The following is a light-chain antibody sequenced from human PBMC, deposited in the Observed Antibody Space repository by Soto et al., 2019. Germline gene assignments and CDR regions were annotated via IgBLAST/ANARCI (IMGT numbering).Light chain of an antibody. J-gene: IGLJ2*01. CDR1: GSNIGKNY. CDR2: DNN. CDR3: GTWDTRLSVVV. Sequence: QSVLTQPPSVSAAPGQKVTISCSGSGSNIGKNYVSWYQQLPGAAPKLLIYDNNKRPSGIPDRFSGSKSGTSATLGITGLQTGDEADYFCGTWDTRLSVVVFGGGTKLTVL. V-gene: IGLV1-51*01.